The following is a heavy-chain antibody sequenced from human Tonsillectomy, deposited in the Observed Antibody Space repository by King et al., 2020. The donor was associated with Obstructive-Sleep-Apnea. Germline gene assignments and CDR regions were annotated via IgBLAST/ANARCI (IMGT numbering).Heavy chain of an antibody. D-gene: IGHD3-9*01. V-gene: IGHV3-23*04. Sequence: VQLVESGGGLVQPGGSLRLSCAASGFTCRSMNWVRQAPGKGLEWVSGINGSGGITYYSDSVKGRFTFSRDNFKDTLYLQKNSLRAEDTAVYYCAKDILTGNYYFDYWGQGTLVTVSS. CDR1: GFTCRS. CDR2: INGSGGIT. CDR3: AKDILTGNYYFDY. J-gene: IGHJ4*02.